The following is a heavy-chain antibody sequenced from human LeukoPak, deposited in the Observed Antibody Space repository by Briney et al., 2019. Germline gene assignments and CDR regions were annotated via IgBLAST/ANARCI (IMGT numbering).Heavy chain of an antibody. CDR3: AKDWGATLYHLDC. D-gene: IGHD1-26*01. CDR2: IWYDGSNK. V-gene: IGHV3-33*06. J-gene: IGHJ4*02. Sequence: GGSLRLSCEASAFKFGSYAMHWVRQAPGKGLEWVAVIWYDGSNKHYADSVKGRFTISRDNSKNTLYLQMNSMRAEDTAVYYCAKDWGATLYHLDCWGQGTLVTVSS. CDR1: AFKFGSYA.